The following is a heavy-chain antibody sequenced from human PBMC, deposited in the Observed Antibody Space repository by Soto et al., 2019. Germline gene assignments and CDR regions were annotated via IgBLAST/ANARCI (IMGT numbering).Heavy chain of an antibody. Sequence: EEQVLESGGGSAQPGGSLRLSCAASGFTFSNYGMTWVRQAPGKGLEWVSSINPRGIDTKYADSVQGRFTIARDNSKNMMYLKMNNLRAEDKAVYSCATGGAYCYDDCTRADWGQGTLVTVSS. CDR1: GFTFSNYG. J-gene: IGHJ4*02. CDR2: INPRGIDT. V-gene: IGHV3-23*01. CDR3: ATGGAYCYDDCTRAD. D-gene: IGHD2-21*02.